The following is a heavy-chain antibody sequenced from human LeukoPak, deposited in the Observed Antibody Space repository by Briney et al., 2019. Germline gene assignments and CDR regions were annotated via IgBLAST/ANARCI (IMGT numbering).Heavy chain of an antibody. CDR3: ARRGRNSSNFDF. CDR2: IDPTDSYT. V-gene: IGHV5-10-1*01. Sequence: GESLKISCKGSGYIFTSYWITWVRQMPGKGLEWMGMIDPTDSYTNYSPSFQGHVTISTDKSISTAYLQWSSLKASDTAIYYCARRGRNSSNFDFWGQGTLVTVSS. J-gene: IGHJ4*02. CDR1: GYIFTSYW. D-gene: IGHD5-18*01.